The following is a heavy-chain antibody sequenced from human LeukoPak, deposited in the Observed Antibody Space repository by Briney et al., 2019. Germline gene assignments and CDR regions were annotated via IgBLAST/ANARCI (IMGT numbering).Heavy chain of an antibody. CDR1: GYTFTSYG. Sequence: AAVKVSCKASGYTFTSYGISWVRQAPGQGLEWMGWISAYNGNTNYSQKLQGRVNMTTDTSTSTAYMELRRLRSDDTAVYYCARDWGSGWYYFDYWGQGTLVTVSS. V-gene: IGHV1-18*01. CDR3: ARDWGSGWYYFDY. D-gene: IGHD6-19*01. J-gene: IGHJ4*02. CDR2: ISAYNGNT.